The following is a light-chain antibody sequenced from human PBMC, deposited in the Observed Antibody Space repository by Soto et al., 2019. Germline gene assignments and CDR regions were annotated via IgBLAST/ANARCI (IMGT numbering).Light chain of an antibody. V-gene: IGKV1-9*01. J-gene: IGKJ5*01. CDR1: QGITIY. CDR2: SAS. CDR3: QQLFDSPLT. Sequence: IPLTQSPSSLSSSVGDGVTITCRASQGITIYLAWYQQRPGKAPGLLISSASTLESGVPSRFSATVSGTEFSLTVTSLQPEDFATYYCQQLFDSPLTFGPGTRLEIK.